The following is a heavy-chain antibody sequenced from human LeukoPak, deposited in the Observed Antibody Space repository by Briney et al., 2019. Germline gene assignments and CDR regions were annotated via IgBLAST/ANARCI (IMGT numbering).Heavy chain of an antibody. J-gene: IGHJ5*02. D-gene: IGHD6-13*01. CDR3: ARDPGYSSRWTPIDP. V-gene: IGHV1-69*04. CDR2: IIPILGIA. Sequence: ASVKVSCKASGGTFSSYTISWVRQAPGQGLEWMGRIIPILGIANYAQKFQCRVTITADKSTSTAYMELSSLRSEDQAVYYCARDPGYSSRWTPIDPWGQGTLVTVSS. CDR1: GGTFSSYT.